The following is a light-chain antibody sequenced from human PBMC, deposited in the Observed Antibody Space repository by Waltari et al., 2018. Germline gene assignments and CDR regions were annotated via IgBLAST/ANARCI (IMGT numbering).Light chain of an antibody. Sequence: DIEMTQSPSSLSASVGEKVTITCRASQDISNHLSWFQQKPGKAPKLLIYDVSKLETGVASRFSGGGSRADFTLIINDVQPEDVATYYCQQYDSLTLLTFGQGPRLE. CDR2: DVS. J-gene: IGKJ5*01. V-gene: IGKV1-33*01. CDR3: QQYDSLTLLT. CDR1: QDISNH.